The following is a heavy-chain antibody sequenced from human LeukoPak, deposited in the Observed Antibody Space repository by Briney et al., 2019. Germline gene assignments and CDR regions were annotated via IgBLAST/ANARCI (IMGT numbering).Heavy chain of an antibody. CDR3: ARHGKWFGEFYNWFDP. CDR1: GVSISSHY. CDR2: ISTSGIT. J-gene: IGHJ5*02. Sequence: SETLSLTCAVSGVSISSHYWSWIRQPAGKGLGWIGRISTSGITNYNPSLKSRVTMSVDTSKNQFSLKLSSVTAADTAVYYCARHGKWFGEFYNWFDPWGQGTLVTASS. V-gene: IGHV4-4*07. D-gene: IGHD3-10*01.